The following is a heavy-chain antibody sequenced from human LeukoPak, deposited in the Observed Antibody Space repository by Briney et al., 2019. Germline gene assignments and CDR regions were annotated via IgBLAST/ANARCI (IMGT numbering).Heavy chain of an antibody. V-gene: IGHV3-74*01. CDR1: GFTFSDLW. J-gene: IGHJ4*01. D-gene: IGHD1-1*01. CDR2: SLGDVTA. Sequence: PGGSLRLSCAASGFTFSDLWMRWVRQVPGEGLGWVAVSLGDVTAIYADSVKGRFTVSRDNAKNTLYLKANSLRVEDPAVYYCARGGPGTGMDYWGHGALVTVSS. CDR3: ARGGPGTGMDY.